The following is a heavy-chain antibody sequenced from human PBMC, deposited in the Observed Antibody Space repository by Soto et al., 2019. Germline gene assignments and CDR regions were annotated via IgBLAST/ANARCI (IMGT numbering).Heavy chain of an antibody. J-gene: IGHJ4*02. V-gene: IGHV3-11*03. CDR2: ISSSSSYT. CDR1: GFTFINYY. CDR3: ARGYYYDSSGYYRAFDY. D-gene: IGHD3-22*01. Sequence: PGGSLRLSCAASGFTFINYYMTWIGQAPGKGLEWVSYISSSSSYTNYADSVKGRFTISRDNAKNSLYLQMNSLRAEDTAVYYCARGYYYDSSGYYRAFDYWGQGT.